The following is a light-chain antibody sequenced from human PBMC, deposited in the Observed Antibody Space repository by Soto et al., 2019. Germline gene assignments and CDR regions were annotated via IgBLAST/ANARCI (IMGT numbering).Light chain of an antibody. CDR1: SSDVGGYNY. J-gene: IGLJ1*01. Sequence: QSVLTQPASVSGPPGQSITIFCTGTSSDVGGYNYVSWYQQQPGKAPKFMIYDVTNRPSGVSNRFSGSKSGNTASLTISGLQAEDEADYYCCSYTTSNTRQIVFGTGTKVTVL. CDR3: CSYTTSNTRQIV. CDR2: DVT. V-gene: IGLV2-14*01.